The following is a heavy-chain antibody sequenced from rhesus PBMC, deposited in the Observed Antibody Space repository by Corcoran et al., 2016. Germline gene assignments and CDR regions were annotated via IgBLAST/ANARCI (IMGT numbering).Heavy chain of an antibody. Sequence: QVQLQQWGEGLVKPSETLSLTCAVYGGSISGYYYWSWIRQPPGKGLAWIGYISGNSSSTNYNPPLKNRVTFSKDTSKNQFSLKLSSVTAADTAVYYCARGRGYSSGWVFDYWGQGVLVTVSS. J-gene: IGHJ4*01. CDR3: ARGRGYSSGWVFDY. D-gene: IGHD6-31*01. CDR2: ISGNSSST. CDR1: GGSISGYYY. V-gene: IGHV4-73*01.